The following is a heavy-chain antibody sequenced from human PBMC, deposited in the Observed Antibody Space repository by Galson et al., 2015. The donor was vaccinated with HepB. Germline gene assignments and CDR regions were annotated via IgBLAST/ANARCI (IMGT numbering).Heavy chain of an antibody. CDR1: GFTFSSYA. J-gene: IGHJ4*02. D-gene: IGHD3-22*01. V-gene: IGHV3-30-3*01. Sequence: SLRLSCAASGFTFSSYAMHWVRQAPGKGLEWVAVISYDGSNKYYADSVKGRFTISRDNSKNTLYLQMNSLRAEDTAVYYCARSYDSSGYYEFDYWGQGTLVTVSS. CDR3: ARSYDSSGYYEFDY. CDR2: ISYDGSNK.